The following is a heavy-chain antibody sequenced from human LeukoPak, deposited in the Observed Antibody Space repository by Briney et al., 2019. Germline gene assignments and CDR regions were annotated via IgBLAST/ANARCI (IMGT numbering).Heavy chain of an antibody. CDR3: ARVVGYCSSTSCYSTSVDY. CDR2: INPSGGST. J-gene: IGHJ4*02. V-gene: IGHV1-46*01. CDR1: GYTFTSYY. Sequence: GASVKVSCKASGYTFTSYYMHWVRQAPGQGLEWMGIINPSGGSTSYAQKLQGRVTMTTDTSTSTAYMELRSLRSDDTAVYYCARVVGYCSSTSCYSTSVDYWGQGTLVAVSS. D-gene: IGHD2-2*01.